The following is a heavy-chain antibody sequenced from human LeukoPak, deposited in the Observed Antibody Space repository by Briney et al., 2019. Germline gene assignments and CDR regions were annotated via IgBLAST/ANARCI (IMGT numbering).Heavy chain of an antibody. D-gene: IGHD2-21*02. CDR1: GFTLSSYA. V-gene: IGHV3-23*01. CDR2: ISGSGGST. CDR3: AKDCSGGDCRDAFDI. Sequence: GGSLRLSCAASGFTLSSYAMSWVRQAPGKGLEWVSAISGSGGSTYYADSVKGRFTISRDNSKNTLYLQMNSLRAEDTAVYYCAKDCSGGDCRDAFDIWGQGTMVTVSS. J-gene: IGHJ3*02.